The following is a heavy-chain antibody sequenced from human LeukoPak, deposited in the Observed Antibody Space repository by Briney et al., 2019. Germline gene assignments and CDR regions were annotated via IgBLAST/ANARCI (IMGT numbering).Heavy chain of an antibody. CDR3: ARAYDFWSGYYEDWFDP. J-gene: IGHJ5*02. D-gene: IGHD3-3*01. CDR1: GGSISSYY. CDR2: IYYSGST. Sequence: PSETLSLTCTVSGGSISSYYWSWIRQPPGKGLEWIGYIYYSGSTNYNPSLESRVTISVDTSKNQFSLKLSSVTAADTAVYYCARAYDFWSGYYEDWFDPWGQGTLVTVSS. V-gene: IGHV4-59*01.